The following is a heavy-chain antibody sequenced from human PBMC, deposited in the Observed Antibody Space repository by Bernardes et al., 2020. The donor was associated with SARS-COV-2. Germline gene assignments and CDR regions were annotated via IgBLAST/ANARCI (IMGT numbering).Heavy chain of an antibody. V-gene: IGHV1-2*02. J-gene: IGHJ4*02. Sequence: ASVKVSCKSSGYTFTDQYMRWVRQAPGQGLEWMGWINPNSGGTNYAQKFQGRVTMTRDTSTSTAYMELSRLRSDDTAVYYCARGERYNCDYWGQGTLVTVSS. CDR3: ARGERYNCDY. CDR1: GYTFTDQY. CDR2: INPNSGGT. D-gene: IGHD1-1*01.